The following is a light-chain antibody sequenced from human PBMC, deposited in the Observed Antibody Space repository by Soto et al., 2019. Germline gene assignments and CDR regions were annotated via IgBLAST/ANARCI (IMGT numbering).Light chain of an antibody. V-gene: IGLV2-8*01. CDR2: EVT. Sequence: QSALTQPPSASGPPGQSVTISCTGSSSDVGAYNYVSWYQQHPGKAPKLMIYEVTKRPSGVPDRFSGSKSGNTASLTVSGLQAEDEADYYCSSYAGSNNLPFGGGTNSPS. J-gene: IGLJ3*02. CDR3: SSYAGSNNLP. CDR1: SSDVGAYNY.